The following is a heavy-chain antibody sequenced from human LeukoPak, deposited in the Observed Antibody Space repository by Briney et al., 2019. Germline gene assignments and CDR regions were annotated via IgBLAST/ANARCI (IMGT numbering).Heavy chain of an antibody. CDR2: ISEDGINK. J-gene: IGHJ4*02. CDR3: AKDGETTASGTFDY. V-gene: IGHV3-30*18. CDR1: GFTFSNYG. D-gene: IGHD6-13*01. Sequence: GGSLRLSCAASGFTFSNYGMHCVRQAPGKGLEWVAGISEDGINKYYADSVKARFTTPRDNSNNTLFLQMTNLRADDTAVYYCAKDGETTASGTFDYWGQGALVTVSS.